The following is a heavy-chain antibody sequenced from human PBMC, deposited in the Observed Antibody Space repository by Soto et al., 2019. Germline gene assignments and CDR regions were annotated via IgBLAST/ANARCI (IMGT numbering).Heavy chain of an antibody. CDR2: ISAYNGNT. Sequence: ASVKVSCKASGYTFTSYGISRVRQAPGQGLEWMGWISAYNGNTNYAQKLQGRVTMTTDTSTSTAYMELRSLRSDDTAVYYCARDPRRIMITFGGVIVPFDYWGQGTLVTVSS. V-gene: IGHV1-18*01. J-gene: IGHJ4*02. CDR3: ARDPRRIMITFGGVIVPFDY. CDR1: GYTFTSYG. D-gene: IGHD3-16*02.